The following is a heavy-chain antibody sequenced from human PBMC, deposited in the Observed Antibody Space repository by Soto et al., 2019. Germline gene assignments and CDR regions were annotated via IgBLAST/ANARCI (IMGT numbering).Heavy chain of an antibody. D-gene: IGHD6-13*01. CDR3: ARKIIWYSSSFDFDY. V-gene: IGHV4-39*01. CDR1: GGSISSISYY. J-gene: IGHJ4*02. Sequence: LSLTCTVSGGSISSISYYWGWIRQPPGKGLEWIGSIYYSGSTYCNPSLKSRVTISVDTSKNQFSLKLSSVTAADTAVYYCARKIIWYSSSFDFDYWGPGPLVPVSS. CDR2: IYYSGST.